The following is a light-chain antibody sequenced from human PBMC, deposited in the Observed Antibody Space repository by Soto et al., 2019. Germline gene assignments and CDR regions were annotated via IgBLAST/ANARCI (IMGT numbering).Light chain of an antibody. V-gene: IGKV1-39*01. CDR1: QSIRMY. CDR3: QQSYSTPPA. Sequence: DIQMTQSPSSLSASVGDRVSITCRASQSIRMYLNWYQQKPGKAPNLLIYAASNLQSGVPSRFSGGGSGTDFTLTISSLQPEDFATYYCQQSYSTPPAFGQGPRLEIK. CDR2: AAS. J-gene: IGKJ5*01.